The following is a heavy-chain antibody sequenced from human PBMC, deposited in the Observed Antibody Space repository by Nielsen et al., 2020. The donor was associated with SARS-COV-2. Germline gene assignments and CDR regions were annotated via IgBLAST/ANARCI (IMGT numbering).Heavy chain of an antibody. V-gene: IGHV3-30*03. CDR2: ISYDGSNE. J-gene: IGHJ5*02. D-gene: IGHD1-7*01. Sequence: GGSLRLSCEASGFTISRYGMHWVRQAPGKGLEWVAGISYDGSNEYYADSVKGRLTISRDNSKKTLYLQMSSLQLEDTGVYYCARETLDQTSSFVDHWGQGTLVSVSS. CDR3: ARETLDQTSSFVDH. CDR1: GFTISRYG.